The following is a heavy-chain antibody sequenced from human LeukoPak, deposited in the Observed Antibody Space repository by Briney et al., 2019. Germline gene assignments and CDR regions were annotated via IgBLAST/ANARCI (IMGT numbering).Heavy chain of an antibody. CDR2: IYYSGST. CDR1: GGSISSYY. J-gene: IGHJ6*02. V-gene: IGHV4-59*01. CDR3: AREGYSYPYYYYGMDV. Sequence: SETLSLTCTASGGSISSYYWSWIRQPPGKGLEWIGYIYYSGSTNYNPSLKSRVTISVDTSKNQFSLKLSSVTAADTAVYYCAREGYSYPYYYYGMDVWGQGTTVTVSS. D-gene: IGHD5-18*01.